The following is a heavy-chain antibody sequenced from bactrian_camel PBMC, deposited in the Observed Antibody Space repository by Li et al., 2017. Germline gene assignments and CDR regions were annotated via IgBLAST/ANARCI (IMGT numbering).Heavy chain of an antibody. V-gene: IGHV3S53*01. D-gene: IGHD1*01. CDR3: ASLNSSFGGRFAWCSDF. CDR1: AYITEQC. J-gene: IGHJ4*01. CDR2: LRRDGTI. Sequence: QLVESGGGSVQPGGSLKLSCAGSAYITEQCGMGWYRQAAGKEVNLVSLRRDGTIIYADSVKGRFTISQDVTKNTLYLEMKGLKTEDTGMYFCASLNSSFGGRFAWCSDFRGQGTQVTVS.